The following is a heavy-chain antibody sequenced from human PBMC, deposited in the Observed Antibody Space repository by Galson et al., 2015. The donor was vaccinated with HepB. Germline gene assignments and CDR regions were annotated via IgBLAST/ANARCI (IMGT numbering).Heavy chain of an antibody. J-gene: IGHJ4*02. CDR1: GFTFSSYT. V-gene: IGHV3-48*01. CDR2: ISTTSDNK. CDR3: ARIALSGSYWYFDY. Sequence: SLRLSCAASGFTFSSYTMNWVRQAPGKGLEWISYISTTSDNKFSADSVRADSSSPDNAKNSLYLQMNSLRAEDTAVYYCARIALSGSYWYFDYWGQGTLVTVSS. D-gene: IGHD1-26*01.